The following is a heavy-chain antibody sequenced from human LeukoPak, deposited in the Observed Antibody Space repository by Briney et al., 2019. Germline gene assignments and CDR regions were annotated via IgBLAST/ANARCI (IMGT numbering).Heavy chain of an antibody. CDR3: ARDLIYGDYSDYYFDY. CDR2: IYTSWST. CDR1: GGSISSYY. D-gene: IGHD4-17*01. V-gene: IGHV4-4*07. J-gene: IGHJ4*02. Sequence: SETLSLTCTVSGGSISSYYWSWIRQPAGKGLELIGRIYTSWSTNYNPSLKSRVTMSVDTSKNQFSLKLSSVTAADTAVYYCARDLIYGDYSDYYFDYWGQGTLVTVSS.